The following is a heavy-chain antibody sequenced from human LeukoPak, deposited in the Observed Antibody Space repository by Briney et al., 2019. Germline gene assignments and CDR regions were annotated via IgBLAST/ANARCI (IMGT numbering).Heavy chain of an antibody. CDR3: ARHNHDYYYYMDV. V-gene: IGHV4-39*01. CDR1: GGSIITSSYL. J-gene: IGHJ6*03. Sequence: NPSETLSLTCTVSGGSIITSSYLWGWVRQPPGKGLEWIGSIYYSGSTYYNASLKSRVTLSVDKSKNQFSLRLSSVTGADTAVYYCARHNHDYYYYMDVWGKGTTVTVSS. CDR2: IYYSGST.